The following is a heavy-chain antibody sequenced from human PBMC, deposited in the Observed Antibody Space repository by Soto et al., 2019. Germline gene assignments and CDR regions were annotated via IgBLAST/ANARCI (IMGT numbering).Heavy chain of an antibody. CDR1: GGSISSYY. Sequence: SETLSLTCTVSGGSISSYYWSWIRQPPGKGLEWIGYIYYSGRTNYNPSHKSRVNISEDTSKNQFSLKLSSVTAADTAVYYCARESGITIFGVGTSDAFDIWGQGTMVTVSS. CDR2: IYYSGRT. J-gene: IGHJ3*02. D-gene: IGHD3-3*01. CDR3: ARESGITIFGVGTSDAFDI. V-gene: IGHV4-59*01.